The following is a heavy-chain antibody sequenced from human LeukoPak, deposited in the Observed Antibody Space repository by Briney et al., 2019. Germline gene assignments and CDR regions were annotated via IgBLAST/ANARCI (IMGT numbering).Heavy chain of an antibody. J-gene: IGHJ4*02. CDR2: IRYDGSNK. CDR3: ARDLHKVVVIATRFDY. Sequence: GGSLRLSCATSGFTLTSYGIHWVRQAPGKGLEWVAFIRYDGSNKYYADSVKDRFTISRDNSKNTLYLQMNSLRAEDTAVYYCARDLHKVVVIATRFDYWGQGTLVTVSS. D-gene: IGHD2-21*01. V-gene: IGHV3-30*02. CDR1: GFTLTSYG.